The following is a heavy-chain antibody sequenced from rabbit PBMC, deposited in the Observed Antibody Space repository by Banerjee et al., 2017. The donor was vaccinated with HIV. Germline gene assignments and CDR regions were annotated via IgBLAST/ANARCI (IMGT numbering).Heavy chain of an antibody. D-gene: IGHD1-1*01. CDR2: IDPVFGST. CDR1: GFDFSSYG. Sequence: QEQLVESGGGLVQPGGSLKLSCVASGFDFSSYGVGWVRQAPGKGLEWIGYIDPVFGSTCNASWVNGRFSFSSHNAQNTLYLQLNSLTAADTATYFCARGVGASSSGYYIGIYYFNLWGPGTLVTVS. J-gene: IGHJ4*01. CDR3: ARGVGASSSGYYIGIYYFNL. V-gene: IGHV1S47*01.